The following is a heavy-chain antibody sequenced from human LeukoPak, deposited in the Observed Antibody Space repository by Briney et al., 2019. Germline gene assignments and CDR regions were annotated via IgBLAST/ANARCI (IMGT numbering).Heavy chain of an antibody. CDR3: ARVPDRIAVAGHGGYYYYYYMDV. CDR2: IIPIFGTA. Sequence: SVKVSCKASGGTFSSYAISWVRQAPGQGLEWMGGIIPIFGTANYAQKFQGRVTITADESTSTAYMELSSLRSEDTAVYYCARVPDRIAVAGHGGYYYYYYMDVWGKGTTVTISS. J-gene: IGHJ6*03. V-gene: IGHV1-69*13. D-gene: IGHD6-19*01. CDR1: GGTFSSYA.